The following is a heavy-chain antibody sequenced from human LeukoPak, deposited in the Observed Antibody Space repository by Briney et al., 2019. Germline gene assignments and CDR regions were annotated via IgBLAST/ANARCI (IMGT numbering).Heavy chain of an antibody. CDR3: ARGGVAATVLFDY. J-gene: IGHJ4*02. D-gene: IGHD2-15*01. CDR2: IYYSGST. Sequence: PSETLSLTCTVSGGSISSYYWGWIRQPPGKGLEWIGYIYYSGSTNYNPSLKSRVTISVDTSKSQSFLKLSSVTAADTAVYYCARGGVAATVLFDYWGQGTLVTVSS. CDR1: GGSISSYY. V-gene: IGHV4-59*01.